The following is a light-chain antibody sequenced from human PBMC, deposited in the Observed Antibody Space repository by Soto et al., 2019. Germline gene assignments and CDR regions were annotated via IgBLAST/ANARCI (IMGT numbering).Light chain of an antibody. CDR3: QQYKKWPPLT. V-gene: IGKV3-15*01. CDR1: QSVSSS. Sequence: EIWMTQSPATLSVSPGERDTLSCRASQSVSSSLAWYQHKPGRPPRLLIYGASTRATGVPARFSGSGSGTEFTLTISSLQSEDFAVYYCQQYKKWPPLTFGGGTKVEIK. J-gene: IGKJ4*01. CDR2: GAS.